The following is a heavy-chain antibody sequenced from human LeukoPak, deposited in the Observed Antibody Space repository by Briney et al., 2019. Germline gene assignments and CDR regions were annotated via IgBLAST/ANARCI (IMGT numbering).Heavy chain of an antibody. CDR1: GGSFSGYY. Sequence: SETLSLTCAVYGGSFSGYYWSWIRQPPGKGLEWIGEINHSGSTNYNPSLKSRVTISVDTSKNQFSLKLSSVTAADTAVYYCARGYYSGSYYGGSRHIENFDYWGQGTLVTVSS. CDR3: ARGYYSGSYYGGSRHIENFDY. V-gene: IGHV4-34*01. D-gene: IGHD1-26*01. J-gene: IGHJ4*02. CDR2: INHSGST.